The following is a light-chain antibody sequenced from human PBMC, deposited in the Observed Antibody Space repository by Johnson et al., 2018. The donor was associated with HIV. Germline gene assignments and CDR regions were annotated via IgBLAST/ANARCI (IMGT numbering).Light chain of an antibody. CDR1: SSNIGNNY. J-gene: IGLJ1*01. CDR3: GTWDSSLRGF. CDR2: DNN. Sequence: QSALTQPPSVSAAPGQKVTISCSGTSSNIGNNYVSWYQQFPGTAPKLVIYDNNNRPSGIPDRFSGSKSGTSSTLGITGLQTGDEADYYCGTWDSSLRGFFGTATKVTVL. V-gene: IGLV1-51*01.